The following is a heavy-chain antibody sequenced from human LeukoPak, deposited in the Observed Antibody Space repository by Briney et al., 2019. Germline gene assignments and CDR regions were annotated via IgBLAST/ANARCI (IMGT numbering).Heavy chain of an antibody. CDR2: IYPGDSDT. J-gene: IGHJ4*02. D-gene: IGHD2-2*01. CDR3: ARRQGCSSTSCPPDY. V-gene: IGHV5-51*01. CDR1: GYTLTSYW. Sequence: GESLKISCKASGYTLTSYWLGWARQMPGKGLEWMGIIYPGDSDTRYSPSFQGQVTMSADKSINTAYLQWSSLKASDTAMYYCARRQGCSSTSCPPDYWGQGTLVTVSS.